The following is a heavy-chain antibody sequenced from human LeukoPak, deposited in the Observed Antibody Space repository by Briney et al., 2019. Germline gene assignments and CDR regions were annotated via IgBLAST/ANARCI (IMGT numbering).Heavy chain of an antibody. Sequence: GGSLRHSCAASGFTFSIYWMHWVRQAPGKGLVWVSRINSDGSSTRYADSVKGRFTISRDNAKNTLYLQMNSLRAEDTAVYYCARDEDWSGYYGAFDIWGQGTMVTVSS. CDR2: INSDGSST. V-gene: IGHV3-74*01. CDR1: GFTFSIYW. D-gene: IGHD3-3*01. J-gene: IGHJ3*02. CDR3: ARDEDWSGYYGAFDI.